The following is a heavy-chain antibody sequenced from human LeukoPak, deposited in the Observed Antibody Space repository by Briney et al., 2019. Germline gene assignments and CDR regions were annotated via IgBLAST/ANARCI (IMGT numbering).Heavy chain of an antibody. D-gene: IGHD3-22*01. V-gene: IGHV4-59*01. J-gene: IGHJ3*02. CDR2: IYYSGST. CDR3: ARDRYDSSASPLGFDI. Sequence: SETLSLTCTVSGGSISSYYWSWIRQPPGRGLEWIEYIYYSGSTNYNPSLKSRVTISVDTSKNHFSLKLSSVTAADTAVYYCARDRYDSSASPLGFDIWGQGTMVTVSS. CDR1: GGSISSYY.